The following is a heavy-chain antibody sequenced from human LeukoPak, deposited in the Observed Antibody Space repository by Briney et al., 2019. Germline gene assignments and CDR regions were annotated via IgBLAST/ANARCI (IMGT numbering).Heavy chain of an antibody. CDR3: AKDIGLGIDY. Sequence: GGSLRLSCAASGFTFDDYAMHWVRQAPGKGLEWVSGISWNSGSIGYADSVKGRFTISRDNAKNSLYLQMNSPRPEDTALYYCAKDIGLGIDYWGRGTLVTVSS. CDR2: ISWNSGSI. V-gene: IGHV3-9*01. D-gene: IGHD3-10*01. CDR1: GFTFDDYA. J-gene: IGHJ4*02.